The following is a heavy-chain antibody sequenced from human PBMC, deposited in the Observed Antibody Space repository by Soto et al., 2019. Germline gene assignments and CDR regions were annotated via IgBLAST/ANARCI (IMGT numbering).Heavy chain of an antibody. CDR1: GFSLRDYY. D-gene: IGHD3-16*01. V-gene: IGHV3-11*01. CDR2: INPGGDVI. Sequence: QVRLVESGGGLVKPEGSLTLSCAASGFSLRDYYMTWIRQAPGRGLELLSYINPGGDVIKYVDSVKGRFTISRDNAKNSLYLHMNNLRAEDTAVYYCTRDPRITDFWGQGTLVTVSS. CDR3: TRDPRITDF. J-gene: IGHJ4*02.